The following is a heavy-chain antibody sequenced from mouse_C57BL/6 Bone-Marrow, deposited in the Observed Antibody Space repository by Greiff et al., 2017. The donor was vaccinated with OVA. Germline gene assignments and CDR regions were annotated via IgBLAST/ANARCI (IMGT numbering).Heavy chain of an antibody. D-gene: IGHD4-1*01. CDR1: GFTFSDHG. CDR2: ISSGSSTI. V-gene: IGHV5-17*01. Sequence: EVNVVESGGGLVKPGGSLKLSCAASGFTFSDHGMHWVRQAPEKGLEWVAYISSGSSTIYYADTVKGRFTISRDNAKNTLFLQMTSLRSEDTAMYYCARLTGIAYWGQGTLVTVSA. J-gene: IGHJ3*01. CDR3: ARLTGIAY.